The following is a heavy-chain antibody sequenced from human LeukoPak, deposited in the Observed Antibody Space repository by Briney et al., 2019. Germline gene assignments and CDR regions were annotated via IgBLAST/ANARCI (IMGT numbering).Heavy chain of an antibody. CDR1: GFTFSSYS. CDR2: IDSSSNYI. Sequence: GESLRLSCAASGFTFSSYSMNWVRQAPGKGLEWISFIDSSSNYIYYADSVEGRFTISRDNAENSLFLQMNSLRAEDTAVYYCARVLPGAMIPFALWGQGTLVTVSS. D-gene: IGHD3-22*01. V-gene: IGHV3-21*01. CDR3: ARVLPGAMIPFAL. J-gene: IGHJ4*02.